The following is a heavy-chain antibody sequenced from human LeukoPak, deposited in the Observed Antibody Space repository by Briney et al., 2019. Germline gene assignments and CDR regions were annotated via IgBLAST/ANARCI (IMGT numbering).Heavy chain of an antibody. CDR2: IYTSGTT. D-gene: IGHD3-3*01. V-gene: IGHV4-4*07. J-gene: IGHJ6*03. CDR3: ARAYYDFWSGYQENYYYYYMDV. CDR1: GDSISNYY. Sequence: SETLSLTCTVSGDSISNYYWTWIRQPAGKGLEWIGRIYTSGTTNYSPSLKSRVTISVDTSKNQFSLKLSSVTAADTAVYYCARAYYDFWSGYQENYYYYYMDVWGKGTTVTVSS.